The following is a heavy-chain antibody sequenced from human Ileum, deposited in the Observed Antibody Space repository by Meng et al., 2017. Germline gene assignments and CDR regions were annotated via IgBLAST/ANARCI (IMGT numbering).Heavy chain of an antibody. CDR3: ARERRHYYGSGSFDY. Sequence: QVQLQESGPGLVKSSQTLSLTCRVSGGSFSSYNYYWTWIRQTPGKGLEWIGLTYYNGSPFYNPSLRSRVTISVDTSKDQFSLKLTSVTAADTAVYYCARERRHYYGSGSFDYWGQGILVTVSS. V-gene: IGHV4-30-4*01. J-gene: IGHJ4*02. CDR1: GGSFSSYNYY. CDR2: TYYNGSP. D-gene: IGHD3-10*01.